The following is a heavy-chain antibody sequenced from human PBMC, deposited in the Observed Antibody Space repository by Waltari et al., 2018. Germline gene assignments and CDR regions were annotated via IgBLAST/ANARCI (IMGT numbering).Heavy chain of an antibody. J-gene: IGHJ3*01. CDR2: VSCGGNT. V-gene: IGHV4-39*01. D-gene: IGHD5-12*01. CDR1: GVSITSIRHY. CDR3: GTYIGASVGTAAFDV. Sequence: QLQLQESGPRLVRPSETLSLLCRVSGVSITSIRHYWAWIRQSPGQGREGIGAVSCGGNTYTPPSLKGRVSVSRYTSKNQVSRRLGSVTAADMAVYYWGTYIGASVGTAAFDVWGQGTMVTVSS.